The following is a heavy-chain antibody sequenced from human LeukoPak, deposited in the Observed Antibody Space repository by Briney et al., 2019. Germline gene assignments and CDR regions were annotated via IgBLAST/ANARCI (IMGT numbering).Heavy chain of an antibody. CDR1: GFTVISNY. CDR3: ARDLGYSYAWGY. D-gene: IGHD5-12*01. Sequence: GGSLRLSCAASGFTVISNYMSWVRQAPGKGLEWVSVIYSGGSTYYADSVKGRFTISRDNPKNTLYLQMKSLRPEDTAVYYCARDLGYSYAWGYWGQGTLVTVSS. CDR2: IYSGGST. J-gene: IGHJ4*02. V-gene: IGHV3-53*01.